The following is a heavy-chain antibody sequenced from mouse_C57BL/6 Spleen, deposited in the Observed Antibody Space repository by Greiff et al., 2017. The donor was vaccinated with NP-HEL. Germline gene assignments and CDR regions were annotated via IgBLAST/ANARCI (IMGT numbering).Heavy chain of an antibody. CDR2: IWSDGST. J-gene: IGHJ2*01. Sequence: VKLVESGPGLVAPSQSLSITCTVSGFSLTRYGVHWVRQPPGTGLEWLVVIWSDGSTTFHSALNSRRSISKDNAKSQVFLKMNSLQTDDTAMYYWARQGSTDVDYWGQGTTLTVSS. CDR1: GFSLTRYG. D-gene: IGHD1-1*01. V-gene: IGHV2-6-1*01. CDR3: ARQGSTDVDY.